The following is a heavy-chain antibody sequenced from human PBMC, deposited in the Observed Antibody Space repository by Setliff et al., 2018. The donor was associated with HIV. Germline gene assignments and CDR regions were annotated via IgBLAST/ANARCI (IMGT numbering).Heavy chain of an antibody. J-gene: IGHJ6*03. CDR1: GDSISSGPYY. Sequence: SETLSLTCSVSGDSISSGPYYWAWIRQPPGKGLEWIGSMSYSGSTIYNSSLKTRVTISVDTSKNHFSLRLSSVSAADTAVYYCARNPHYFDRSGSYSWFYFDFYMDVWG. V-gene: IGHV4-39*07. CDR3: ARNPHYFDRSGSYSWFYFDFYMDV. CDR2: MSYSGST. D-gene: IGHD3-22*01.